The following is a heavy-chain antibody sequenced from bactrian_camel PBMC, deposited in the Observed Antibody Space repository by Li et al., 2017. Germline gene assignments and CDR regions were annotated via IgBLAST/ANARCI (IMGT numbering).Heavy chain of an antibody. J-gene: IGHJ4*01. Sequence: HVQLVESGGGSVQAGGSLRLPCAASGNTWTRGCISWFRQVPGKEREGVASIDSDGVSTYADSADSVKGRFTISRDNSKNTLYLQLNSLTTEDTAIYYCSKTLQYYGEYDYWGQGTQVTVS. CDR3: SKTLQYYGEYDY. CDR1: GNTWTRGC. CDR2: IDSDGVST. V-gene: IGHV3S1*01. D-gene: IGHD4*01.